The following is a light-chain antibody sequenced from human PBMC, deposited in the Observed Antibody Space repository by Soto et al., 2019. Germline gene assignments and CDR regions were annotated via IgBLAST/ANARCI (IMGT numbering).Light chain of an antibody. CDR3: QHYNSYSEA. CDR1: QSISSY. J-gene: IGKJ1*01. V-gene: IGKV1-5*01. Sequence: DIHITHSPSSLSSSLVDRVTITCRASQSISSYLNWYQQKPGKAPKLLIYDASSLESGVPSRFSGSGSGTEFTLTISSLQPDDFATYYCQHYNSYSEAFGQGTKVDIK. CDR2: DAS.